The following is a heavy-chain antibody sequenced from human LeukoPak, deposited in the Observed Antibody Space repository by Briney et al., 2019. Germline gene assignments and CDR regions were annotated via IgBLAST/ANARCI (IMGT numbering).Heavy chain of an antibody. CDR1: GFTFSSYW. CDR3: ARGLSYDFWSGYAAAPYYFDY. CDR2: IKQDGSEK. D-gene: IGHD3-3*01. J-gene: IGHJ4*02. Sequence: GGSLRLSCAASGFTFSSYWMSWVRQAPGKGLEWVANIKQDGSEKYYVDSVKGRFTISRDNAKNSLYLQMNSLRAEDTAVYYCARGLSYDFWSGYAAAPYYFDYWGQGTLVTVSS. V-gene: IGHV3-7*01.